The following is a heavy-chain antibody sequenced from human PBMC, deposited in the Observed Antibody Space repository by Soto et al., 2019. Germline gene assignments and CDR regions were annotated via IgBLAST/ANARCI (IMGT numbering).Heavy chain of an antibody. CDR1: GGSISSYY. CDR3: ARATTYYYDSSGYNYYYYYGMDV. J-gene: IGHJ6*02. D-gene: IGHD3-22*01. V-gene: IGHV4-59*01. CDR2: IYYSGST. Sequence: KPSETLSLTCTVSGGSISSYYWSWIRQPPGKGLEWIGYIYYSGSTNYNPSLKSRVTISVDTSKNQFSLKLSSVTAADTAVYYCARATTYYYDSSGYNYYYYYGMDVWGQGTTVTVSS.